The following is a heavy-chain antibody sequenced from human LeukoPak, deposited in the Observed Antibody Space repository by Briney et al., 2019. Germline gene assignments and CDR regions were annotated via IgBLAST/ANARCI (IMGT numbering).Heavy chain of an antibody. J-gene: IGHJ6*02. V-gene: IGHV4-4*02. CDR2: IYQRGST. Sequence: SETLSLTCAVSGGSISSSNWWSWVRQLPGKGLEWSGEIYQRGSTNYKQYLKRRVTISVDKSKNQFSLKLSSVTAADTAVCYCARDAYEGSHSYYYYGMDVSGPRTTVTLSS. CDR1: GGSISSSNW. CDR3: ARDAYEGSHSYYYYGMDV. D-gene: IGHD5-12*01.